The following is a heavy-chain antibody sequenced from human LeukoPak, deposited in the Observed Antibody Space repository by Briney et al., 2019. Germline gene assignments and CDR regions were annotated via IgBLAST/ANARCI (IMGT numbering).Heavy chain of an antibody. J-gene: IGHJ5*02. CDR3: ARAKAVAGTGGDNWFDP. CDR2: ISSNGGKT. D-gene: IGHD6-19*01. Sequence: GGSLRLYCAASGFTFSSYDMHWVRQAPGKGLEYVSTISSNGGKTNYANSVKGRFTISRDNSKNTLYLQMGSLRADDVAVYYCARAKAVAGTGGDNWFDPWGQGTLVTVSS. V-gene: IGHV3-64*01. CDR1: GFTFSSYD.